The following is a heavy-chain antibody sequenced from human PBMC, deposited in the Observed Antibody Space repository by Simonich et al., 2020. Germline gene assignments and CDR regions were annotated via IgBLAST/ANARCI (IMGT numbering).Heavy chain of an antibody. CDR3: ARVGYSNYYYYGMDV. CDR2: IYNGGSN. Sequence: QVQLQESGPGLVKPSETLSLTCAVSGYSISSGYYWGWIRQPPGKGLEWIGSIYNGGSNYYTPSLKSRVTISVDTSKNQFSLKLSSVTAADTAVYYCARVGYSNYYYYGMDVWGQGTTVTVSS. J-gene: IGHJ6*02. CDR1: GYSISSGYY. V-gene: IGHV4-38-2*01. D-gene: IGHD6-13*01.